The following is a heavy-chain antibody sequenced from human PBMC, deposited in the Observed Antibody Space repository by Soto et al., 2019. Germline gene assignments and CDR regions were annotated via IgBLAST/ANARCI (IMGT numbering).Heavy chain of an antibody. CDR2: ISGSGGST. V-gene: IGHV3-23*01. CDR1: GFTFSSYV. CDR3: AKSRWSDIVLMVYDY. D-gene: IGHD2-8*01. Sequence: EVQLLESGGGLVQPGGSLRLSCAASGFTFSSYVMSWVRQAPGKGLEWVSAISGSGGSTYYADSVKGRFTISRDNSKNTLYLQMNSLRAEDTAVYYCAKSRWSDIVLMVYDYWGQGTLVTVSS. J-gene: IGHJ4*02.